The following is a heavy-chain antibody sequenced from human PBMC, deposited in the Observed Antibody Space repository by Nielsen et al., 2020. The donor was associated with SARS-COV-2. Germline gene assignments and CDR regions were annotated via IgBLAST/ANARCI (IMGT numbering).Heavy chain of an antibody. CDR3: ARVEMATIMGSFLGGYYGMDV. J-gene: IGHJ6*02. V-gene: IGHV1-2*06. D-gene: IGHD5-24*01. CDR2: INPNSGGT. Sequence: WVRQAPGQGLEWMGRINPNSGGTNYAQKFQGRVTMTRDTSISTAYMELSRLRSDDTAVYYCARVEMATIMGSFLGGYYGMDVWGQGTTVTVSS.